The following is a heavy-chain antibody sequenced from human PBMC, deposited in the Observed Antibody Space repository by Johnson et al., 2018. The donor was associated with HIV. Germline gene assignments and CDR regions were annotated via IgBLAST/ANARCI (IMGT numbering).Heavy chain of an antibody. CDR1: GFRFSNAW. Sequence: VQLVESGGGLVKPGDSLRLSCTASGFRFSNAWMGWVRQAPGKGLEWVSVIYSGGSTYYTDSVKGRFTISRDNAKNSVVLQMNNLRAEDTAIYYCARDPGYSAFDIWGQGTVVTVSS. V-gene: IGHV3-66*01. J-gene: IGHJ3*02. CDR3: ARDPGYSAFDI. CDR2: IYSGGST. D-gene: IGHD1-1*01.